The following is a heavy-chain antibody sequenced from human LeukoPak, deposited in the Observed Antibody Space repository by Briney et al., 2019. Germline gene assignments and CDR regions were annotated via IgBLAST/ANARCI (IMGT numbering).Heavy chain of an antibody. D-gene: IGHD5-18*01. CDR1: GGSFSGYY. V-gene: IGHV4-34*01. CDR2: INHSGST. Sequence: PSETLSLTCAVYGGSFSGYYWSWIRQPPGKGLEWIGEINHSGSTNYNPSLKSRVTISLDTSKNQFSLKLSSVTAADTAVYYCARESRYVDTAMAWDYWGQGTLVTVSS. CDR3: ARESRYVDTAMAWDY. J-gene: IGHJ4*02.